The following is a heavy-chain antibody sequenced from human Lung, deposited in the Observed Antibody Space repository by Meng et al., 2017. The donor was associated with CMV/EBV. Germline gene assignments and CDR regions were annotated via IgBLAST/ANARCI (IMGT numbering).Heavy chain of an antibody. J-gene: IGHJ4*01. CDR3: AREGYSYGFGGLVDY. D-gene: IGHD5-18*01. CDR1: GFTFSSYA. V-gene: IGHV3-30*04. CDR2: ISYDGSNK. Sequence: GESXKISCAASGFTFSSYAMHWVRQAPGKGLEWVAVISYDGSNKYYADSVKGRFTISRDNSKNTLYLQMNSLRAEDTAVYYCAREGYSYGFGGLVDYWGHGTLVTVSS.